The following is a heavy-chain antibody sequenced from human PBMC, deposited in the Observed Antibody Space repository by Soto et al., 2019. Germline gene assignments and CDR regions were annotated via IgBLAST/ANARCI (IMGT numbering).Heavy chain of an antibody. Sequence: QVQLVESGGGVVQPGRSLRLSCAASGFTFSSYGMHWVRQAPGKGLEWVAVIWYDGSNKYYADSVKGRLTISRDNSKNTLYLQMNSLRAEDKAVYYCARDSPVGCRGNVIDYWGPGTLVTVSS. J-gene: IGHJ4*02. D-gene: IGHD2-15*01. CDR3: ARDSPVGCRGNVIDY. CDR2: IWYDGSNK. CDR1: GFTFSSYG. V-gene: IGHV3-33*01.